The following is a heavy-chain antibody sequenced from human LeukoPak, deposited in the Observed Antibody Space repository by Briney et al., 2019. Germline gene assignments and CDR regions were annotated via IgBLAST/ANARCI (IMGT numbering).Heavy chain of an antibody. Sequence: ASVKVSCKASGYTFTSYYMHWVRQAPGQGLEWMGWINPNSGGTNYAQKFQGRVTMTRDTSISTAYMELSRLRSEDTAVYYCAREIYSGSYGAFDIWGQGTMVTVSS. CDR3: AREIYSGSYGAFDI. V-gene: IGHV1-2*02. D-gene: IGHD1-26*01. CDR1: GYTFTSYY. J-gene: IGHJ3*02. CDR2: INPNSGGT.